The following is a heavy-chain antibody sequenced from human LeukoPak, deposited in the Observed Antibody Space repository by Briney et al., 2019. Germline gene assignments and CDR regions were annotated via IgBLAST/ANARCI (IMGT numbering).Heavy chain of an antibody. CDR1: GFNIDDYY. CDR2: ISLSGGTI. CDR3: ARDFPTITSWYYFDY. Sequence: GGSLRLSCAASGFNIDDYYMSWIRQAPGKGLEWVSHISLSGGTIHYADSVKGRFTVSRDNAKNSLYLQMNSLRAEDTAVYYCARDFPTITSWYYFDYWGQGALVVVSS. D-gene: IGHD1-26*01. J-gene: IGHJ4*02. V-gene: IGHV3-11*01.